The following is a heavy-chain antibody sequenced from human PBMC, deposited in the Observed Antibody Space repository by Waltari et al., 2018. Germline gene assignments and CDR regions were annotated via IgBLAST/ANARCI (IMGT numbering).Heavy chain of an antibody. J-gene: IGHJ4*02. Sequence: QVQLVQSGAEVKKPGSSVKVSCKASGGTFSSYAISWVRQAPGQGLEWMGRIIPIFGTANYAQKFQGRVTITADKFTSTAYMELSSLRSEDTAVYYCARDGLYSSTRGTPFDYWGQGTLVTVSS. CDR1: GGTFSSYA. D-gene: IGHD6-13*01. V-gene: IGHV1-69*08. CDR2: IIPIFGTA. CDR3: ARDGLYSSTRGTPFDY.